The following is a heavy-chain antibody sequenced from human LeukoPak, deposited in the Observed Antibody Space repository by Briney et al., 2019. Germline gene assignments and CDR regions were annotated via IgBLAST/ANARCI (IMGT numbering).Heavy chain of an antibody. CDR3: ARHGYCSGSCYWDY. V-gene: IGHV4-59*08. CDR1: GGSISPFY. CDR2: IYYSGST. D-gene: IGHD2-15*01. J-gene: IGHJ4*02. Sequence: PSETLSLTCTVSGGSISPFYWSWIRQPPGKGLEWIAYIYYSGSTRYNPSLKSRVAISVDTSNNQVSLKLSSVTAADTAVYYCARHGYCSGSCYWDYWGQGTLVTVSS.